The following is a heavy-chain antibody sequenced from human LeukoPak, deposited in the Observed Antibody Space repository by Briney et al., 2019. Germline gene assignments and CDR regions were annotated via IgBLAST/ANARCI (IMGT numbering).Heavy chain of an antibody. V-gene: IGHV4-39*07. D-gene: IGHD2-15*01. CDR3: ATYCSGGSCCYYFDY. J-gene: IGHJ4*02. CDR2: IYYSGST. CDR1: GGSISSSSYY. Sequence: SETLSLTCTVSGGSISSSSYYWGWIRQPPGKGLEWIGSIYYSGSTYYNPSLKSRVTISVDTSKNQFSLKLSSVTAADTAVYYCATYCSGGSCCYYFDYWGQGTLVTVSS.